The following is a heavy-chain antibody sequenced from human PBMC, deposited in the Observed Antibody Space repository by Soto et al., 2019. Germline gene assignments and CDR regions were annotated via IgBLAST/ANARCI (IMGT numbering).Heavy chain of an antibody. Sequence: TPSHTCAVSGGYISSSNWWSWVRTPPGKGLECIGEIYHSGSTNYNPSLKSRVTISVDKSKNQFSLKLSSVTAADTAVYYCAVAVAGTRGWFDPWGQGTLVTVSS. CDR2: IYHSGST. J-gene: IGHJ5*02. CDR3: AVAVAGTRGWFDP. CDR1: GGYISSSNW. V-gene: IGHV4-4*02. D-gene: IGHD6-19*01.